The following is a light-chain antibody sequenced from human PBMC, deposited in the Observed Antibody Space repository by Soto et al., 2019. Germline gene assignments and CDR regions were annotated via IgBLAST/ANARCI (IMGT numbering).Light chain of an antibody. CDR1: QGISSF. J-gene: IGKJ5*01. Sequence: DIQMTQSPSSLSASVGARVTITCRASQGISSFVAWYQQKPGKVPRLLTSGSSTLQSGVPSRFSGSGSGTDFTLNITCLKSEEVATYYCEKYCSVTTFGHGTRLEIK. V-gene: IGKV1-27*01. CDR3: EKYCSVTT. CDR2: GSS.